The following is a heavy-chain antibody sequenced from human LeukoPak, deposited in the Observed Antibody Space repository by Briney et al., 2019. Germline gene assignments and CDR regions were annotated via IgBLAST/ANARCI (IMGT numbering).Heavy chain of an antibody. CDR2: IYSGGNT. D-gene: IGHD3-10*01. J-gene: IGHJ4*02. CDR1: GFTVSSNY. CDR3: ASLPGTNY. V-gene: IGHV3-66*01. Sequence: GGSLRLSCAASGFTVSSNYMTWVRQAPRKGLEWVSVIYSGGNTYYSDSVKGRFTISGDNSKNKLYLQMNSLRAEDTAVYYCASLPGTNYWGQGTLVTVSS.